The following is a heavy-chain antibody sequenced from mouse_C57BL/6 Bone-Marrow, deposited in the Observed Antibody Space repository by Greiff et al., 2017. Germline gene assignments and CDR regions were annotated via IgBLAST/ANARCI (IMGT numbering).Heavy chain of an antibody. J-gene: IGHJ2*01. CDR3: ARGEERLRPGRGY. V-gene: IGHV1-81*01. CDR2: IYPRSGNT. Sequence: VQLQQSGAELARPGASVKLSCKASGYTFTSYGISWVKQRTGQGLEWIGEIYPRSGNTYYNEKFKGKATLTAAKSSSTAYMELRSLASEDSAVYFGARGEERLRPGRGYWGQGTTLTVSS. CDR1: GYTFTSYG. D-gene: IGHD2-2*01.